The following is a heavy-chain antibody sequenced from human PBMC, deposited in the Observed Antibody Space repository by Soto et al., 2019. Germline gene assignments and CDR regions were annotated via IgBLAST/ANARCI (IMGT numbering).Heavy chain of an antibody. CDR1: GFTFSNYW. CDR3: ARVRSIGYCSSNTCFDAFDL. J-gene: IGHJ3*01. V-gene: IGHV3-74*01. D-gene: IGHD2-2*01. Sequence: GGSLRLSCAASGFTFSNYWMHWVRQAPGKGLAWVSRIHSHGSTTSYADSVKGRFTISRDNAKNTLYLQMNSLRAEDTAVYFCARVRSIGYCSSNTCFDAFDLWGQGTKVTVSS. CDR2: IHSHGSTT.